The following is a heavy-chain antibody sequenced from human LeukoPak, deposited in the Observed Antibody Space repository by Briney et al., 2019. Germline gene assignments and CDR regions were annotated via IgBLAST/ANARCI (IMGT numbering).Heavy chain of an antibody. Sequence: GGSLRLSCAASGFTFSSYAMSWVRQAPGKGLEWVSAISGGGVGTYYADSVKGRFTFSRDNSKNTLYLQMNSLRAEDTAVYYCAKDRRATLYGEFDYWGQVTLVTVSS. J-gene: IGHJ4*02. D-gene: IGHD3-3*01. CDR2: ISGGGVGT. CDR3: AKDRRATLYGEFDY. V-gene: IGHV3-23*01. CDR1: GFTFSSYA.